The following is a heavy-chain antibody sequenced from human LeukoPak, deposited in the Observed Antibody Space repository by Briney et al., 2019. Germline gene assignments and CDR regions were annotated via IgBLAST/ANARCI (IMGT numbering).Heavy chain of an antibody. D-gene: IGHD2-15*01. CDR2: IRVSDGDT. J-gene: IGHJ4*02. V-gene: IGHV1-18*01. CDR3: ARSGFFDL. CDR1: GYTFTNYG. Sequence: ASVKVSCKASGYTFTNYGFHWVRQPPGQGPEWTGWIRVSDGDTKYAQKFQGRVTLTRDTSANTAYMDLWSLRSDDTAVYFCARSGFFDLWGQGTLVTVSS.